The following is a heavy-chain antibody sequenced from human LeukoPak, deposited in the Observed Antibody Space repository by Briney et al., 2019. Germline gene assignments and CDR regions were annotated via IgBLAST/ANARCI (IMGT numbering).Heavy chain of an antibody. V-gene: IGHV3-74*01. Sequence: GGSLRLSCAGSGFTFRSYWMHWVRQAPGKGLVWVSRIHYDGRITAYADSVKGRFTISKDNARNTLYLQMNTLRVEDTAVYYCTRAQDTYNSLYFDYWGQGALVTVSS. CDR2: IHYDGRIT. CDR1: GFTFRSYW. CDR3: TRAQDTYNSLYFDY. J-gene: IGHJ4*02. D-gene: IGHD5-24*01.